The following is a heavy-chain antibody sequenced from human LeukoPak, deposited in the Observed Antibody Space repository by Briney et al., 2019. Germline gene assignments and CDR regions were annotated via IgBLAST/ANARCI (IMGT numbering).Heavy chain of an antibody. V-gene: IGHV3-23*01. D-gene: IGHD3-9*01. CDR1: GFTFSSYA. Sequence: VGSLRLSCAASGFTFSSYAMGWVPQSPGKGLEWVSAISGSGGSTYYADSVKGRFNISRDNSKNTLYLRMNSLRAEDTAVYYCAKERYFDWLLSANYFDYWGQGTLVTVSS. CDR3: AKERYFDWLLSANYFDY. CDR2: ISGSGGST. J-gene: IGHJ4*02.